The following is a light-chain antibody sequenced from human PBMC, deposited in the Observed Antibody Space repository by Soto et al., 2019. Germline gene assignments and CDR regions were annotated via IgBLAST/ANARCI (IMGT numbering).Light chain of an antibody. CDR2: EVS. CDR3: SSYAGSNNWV. Sequence: QSALTQPPSASGSPGQSVTISCTGTSSDVSDYNYVSWYQQHPGKAPKLMIYEVSKRPSGVPDRFSGSKSGNTASLTVSGLQAEDEADYYCSSYAGSNNWVFGGGTKAIVL. J-gene: IGLJ3*02. CDR1: SSDVSDYNY. V-gene: IGLV2-8*01.